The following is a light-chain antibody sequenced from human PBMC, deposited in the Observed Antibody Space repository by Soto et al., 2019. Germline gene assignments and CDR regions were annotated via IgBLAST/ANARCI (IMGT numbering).Light chain of an antibody. CDR3: LQYHNLWA. V-gene: IGKV3-15*01. CDR1: QNIYSK. Sequence: IVMTHSPATLSVSPCERVTLSFRASQNIYSKIAWYQQRPGQAPRLLIYRASTRATGVPARFSGSGSGTDFTLTISSLQSEDFTVYSCLQYHNLWAFGQGTKVDIK. CDR2: RAS. J-gene: IGKJ1*01.